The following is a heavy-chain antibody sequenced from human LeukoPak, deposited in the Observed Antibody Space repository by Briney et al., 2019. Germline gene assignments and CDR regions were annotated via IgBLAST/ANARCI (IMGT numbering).Heavy chain of an antibody. CDR3: ARGVVVTQQSWFDP. CDR2: IDPNSGGT. J-gene: IGHJ5*02. Sequence: ASVKVSCKASGYTLSVYYMHWVRQAPGQGLEWMGHIDPNSGGTNYAQEFQGRVTMTRDTSISTVYMELSSLRSDDTAVYYCARGVVVTQQSWFDPWGQGTLVTVSS. D-gene: IGHD4-23*01. V-gene: IGHV1-2*06. CDR1: GYTLSVYY.